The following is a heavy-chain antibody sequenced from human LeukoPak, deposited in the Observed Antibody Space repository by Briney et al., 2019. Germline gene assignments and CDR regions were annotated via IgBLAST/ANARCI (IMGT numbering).Heavy chain of an antibody. Sequence: SETLSLTCTVSGGSISSSSDYWGWIRQPPGKGLEWIGSIYYRGSTYYNPSLKSRVTISVDTSKNQFSLKLSSVTAADTAVYYCARAGVRYSSSWYRGDGYYFDYWGQGTLVTVSS. CDR1: GGSISSSSDY. V-gene: IGHV4-39*07. CDR3: ARAGVRYSSSWYRGDGYYFDY. D-gene: IGHD6-13*01. J-gene: IGHJ4*02. CDR2: IYYRGST.